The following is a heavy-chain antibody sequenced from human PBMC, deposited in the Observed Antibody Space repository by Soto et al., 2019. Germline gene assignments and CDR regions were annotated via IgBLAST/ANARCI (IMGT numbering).Heavy chain of an antibody. CDR1: GFTFSSYS. CDR3: ARAYSGYDNDDVFDI. J-gene: IGHJ3*02. V-gene: IGHV3-21*01. D-gene: IGHD5-12*01. Sequence: PGGSLRLSCAASGFTFSSYSMNWVRQAPGKGLEWVSSISSSSSYIYYADSVKGRFTISRDNAKNSLYLQMNSLRAEDTAVYYCARAYSGYDNDDVFDIWGQGTMVTVSS. CDR2: ISSSSSYI.